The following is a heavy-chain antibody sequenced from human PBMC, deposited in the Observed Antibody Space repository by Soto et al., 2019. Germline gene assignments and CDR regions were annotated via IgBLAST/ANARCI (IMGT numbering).Heavy chain of an antibody. CDR3: ARVRRIGMSGSPGDS. J-gene: IGHJ4*02. D-gene: IGHD3-10*01. CDR1: GYAISSGFY. Sequence: ETLSLTCDVSGYAISSGFYWSCIRQPPGKRLEWIGNIYFTGTTSYNPSLKTRVTMSVDTSKNQFSLRLSSVTAADTAVFYCARVRRIGMSGSPGDSWGQGTQVTVSS. CDR2: IYFTGTT. V-gene: IGHV4-38-2*01.